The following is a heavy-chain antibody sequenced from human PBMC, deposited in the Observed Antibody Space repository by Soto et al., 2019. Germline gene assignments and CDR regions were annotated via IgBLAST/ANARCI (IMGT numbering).Heavy chain of an antibody. J-gene: IGHJ6*02. CDR2: ISSSSSSYI. CDR1: GFTFSSYS. V-gene: IGHV3-21*01. Sequence: AGGSLRLSCAASGFTFSSYSMNWVRQAPGKGLEWVSSISSSSSSYIYYADSVKGRFTISRDNAKNSLYLQMNSLRAEDTAVYYCAREQVVVVPAANTGGGYYYGMDVWGQGTTVTVSS. CDR3: AREQVVVVPAANTGGGYYYGMDV. D-gene: IGHD2-2*01.